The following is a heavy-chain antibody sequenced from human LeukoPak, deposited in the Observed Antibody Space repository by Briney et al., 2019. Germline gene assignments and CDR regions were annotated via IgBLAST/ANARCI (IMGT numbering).Heavy chain of an antibody. V-gene: IGHV1-18*04. CDR3: AMSDCGGDCLVTQELADY. CDR1: GYTFTGYY. J-gene: IGHJ4*02. D-gene: IGHD2-21*02. Sequence: GASVKVSCKASGYTFTGYYMHWVRQAPGQGLEWMGWISAYNGNTNYAQKLQGRVTMTTDTSTSTAYMELRSLRSDDTAVYYCAMSDCGGDCLVTQELADYWGQGTLVTVSS. CDR2: ISAYNGNT.